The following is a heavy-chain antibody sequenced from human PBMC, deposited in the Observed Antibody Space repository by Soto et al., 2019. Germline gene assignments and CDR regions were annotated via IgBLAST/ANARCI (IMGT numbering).Heavy chain of an antibody. CDR3: ARDREGGYSGYDYNWFDP. V-gene: IGHV1-69*13. CDR2: IIPIFGTA. D-gene: IGHD5-12*01. Sequence: GASVKVSCKASGGTFSSYAISWVRQAPGQGLEWMGGIIPIFGTANYAQKFQGRVTITADESTSTAYMELSSLRSEDTAVYYCARDREGGYSGYDYNWFDPWGQGTLVTVSS. CDR1: GGTFSSYA. J-gene: IGHJ5*02.